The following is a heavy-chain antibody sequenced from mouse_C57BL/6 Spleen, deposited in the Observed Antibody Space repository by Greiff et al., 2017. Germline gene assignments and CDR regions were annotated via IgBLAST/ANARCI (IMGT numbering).Heavy chain of an antibody. V-gene: IGHV5-9*01. CDR3: ARSYYDYDVWFAY. J-gene: IGHJ3*01. CDR2: ISGGGGNP. D-gene: IGHD2-4*01. CDR1: GFTFSSYT. Sequence: EVQRVESGGGLVKPGGSLKLSCAASGFTFSSYTMSWVRQTPEKRLEWVATISGGGGNPYYPDSVKGRFNISRDNAKNTLYLQMSSLRSEDTALYYWARSYYDYDVWFAYWGQGTLVTVSA.